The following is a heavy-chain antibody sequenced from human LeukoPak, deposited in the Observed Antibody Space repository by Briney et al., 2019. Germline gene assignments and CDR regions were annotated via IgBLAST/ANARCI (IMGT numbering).Heavy chain of an antibody. J-gene: IGHJ4*02. D-gene: IGHD4-23*01. CDR2: IYYSGST. Sequence: SETPSLTCTVSGGSISSSSYYWGWIRQPPGKGLEWIGSIYYSGSTYYNPSLKSRVTISVDTSKNQFSLKLSSVTAADTAVYYCARHVSYYGGPFGYWGQGTLVTVSS. CDR3: ARHVSYYGGPFGY. V-gene: IGHV4-39*01. CDR1: GGSISSSSYY.